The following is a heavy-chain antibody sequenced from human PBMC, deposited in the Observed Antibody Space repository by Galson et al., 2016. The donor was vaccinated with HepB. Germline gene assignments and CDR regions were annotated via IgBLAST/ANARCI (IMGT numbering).Heavy chain of an antibody. V-gene: IGHV3-23*01. J-gene: IGHJ4*02. D-gene: IGHD6-19*01. Sequence: SLRLSCAASGFTFSTYAMNWVRQAPGKGLEWVSGISDNGGSTYYADSVKGRFTISRDNSKNTLYLQMNSLRAEDTAVYYCAKEISVAGVNGLPSDYWGQETLVTVSS. CDR1: GFTFSTYA. CDR3: AKEISVAGVNGLPSDY. CDR2: ISDNGGST.